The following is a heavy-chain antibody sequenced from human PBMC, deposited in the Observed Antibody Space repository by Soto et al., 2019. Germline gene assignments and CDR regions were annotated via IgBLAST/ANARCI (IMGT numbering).Heavy chain of an antibody. V-gene: IGHV4-59*01. CDR2: IYYSGST. J-gene: IGHJ4*02. D-gene: IGHD6-6*01. Sequence: SETLSLTCTVSGGSISSYYWSWIRQPPGKGLEWIGYIYYSGSTNYNPSLKSRVTISVDTSKNQFSLKLSSVTAADTAVYYCASSIAARRGGLDYWGQGTLVTVSS. CDR1: GGSISSYY. CDR3: ASSIAARRGGLDY.